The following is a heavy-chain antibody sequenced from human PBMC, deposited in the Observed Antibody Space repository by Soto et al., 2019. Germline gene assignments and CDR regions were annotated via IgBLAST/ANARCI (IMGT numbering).Heavy chain of an antibody. J-gene: IGHJ4*02. CDR3: ARAGFSTSWLGFLVTGAHGVEIDF. CDR1: GYTFISYG. V-gene: IGHV1-18*01. CDR2: ISPYNGKT. Sequence: QVQLVQSGAEVKKTGASVEVSCKASGYTFISYGISWVRQAPGQGLEWMGWISPYNGKTNYAQTFQGRATMTTDRSTSTAYMELRSLRSDDTSVYYCARAGFSTSWLGFLVTGAHGVEIDFWGQGTLVTVSS. D-gene: IGHD6-13*01.